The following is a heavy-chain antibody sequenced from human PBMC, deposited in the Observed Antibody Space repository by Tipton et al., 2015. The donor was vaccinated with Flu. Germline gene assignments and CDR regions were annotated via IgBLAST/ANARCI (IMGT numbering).Heavy chain of an antibody. CDR1: GGSISGYY. Sequence: TLSLTCTVSGGSISGYYWSWIRQPPGKGLEWIGYIYYSGSTNYNPSLKSRVTISVDTSKNQFSLKLSSVTAADTAVYYCARHVGRGMITFGGVIALYPHYDAFDIWGQGTMVTVSS. D-gene: IGHD3-16*02. CDR3: ARHVGRGMITFGGVIALYPHYDAFDI. J-gene: IGHJ3*02. V-gene: IGHV4-59*08. CDR2: IYYSGST.